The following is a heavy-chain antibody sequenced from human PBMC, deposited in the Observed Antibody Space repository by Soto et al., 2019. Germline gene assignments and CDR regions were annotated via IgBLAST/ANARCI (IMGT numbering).Heavy chain of an antibody. CDR2: IYHTGNT. CDR3: ATAYYDSSAYTTNWFDP. Sequence: SDTLSLAYTVSCGSIRNRRYYWAGIRQPPGKGLEWIGSIYHTGNTYYNPSLRSRVTISVDTSKNQFSLKLTSVTAADTAVYYCATAYYDSSAYTTNWFDPRGQG. D-gene: IGHD3-22*01. V-gene: IGHV4-39*01. CDR1: CGSIRNRRYY. J-gene: IGHJ5*02.